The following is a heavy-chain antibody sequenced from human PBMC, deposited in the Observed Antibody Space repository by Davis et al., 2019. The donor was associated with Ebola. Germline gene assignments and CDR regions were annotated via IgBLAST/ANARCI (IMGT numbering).Heavy chain of an antibody. CDR3: ARHFGRFDP. J-gene: IGHJ5*02. CDR2: IYYSGST. V-gene: IGHV4-59*01. Sequence: SETLSLTCTVSGGPISSYYWSWIRQPPGKGLEWIGYIYYSGSTNYNPSLKSRVTISVDTSKNQFSLKLSSVTAADTAVYYCARHFGRFDPWGQGTLVTVSS. CDR1: GGPISSYY. D-gene: IGHD3-3*02.